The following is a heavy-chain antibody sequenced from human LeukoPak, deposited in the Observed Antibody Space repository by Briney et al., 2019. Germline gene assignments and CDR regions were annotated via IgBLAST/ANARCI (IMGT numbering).Heavy chain of an antibody. J-gene: IGHJ3*02. V-gene: IGHV1-18*01. D-gene: IGHD3-10*01. CDR2: ISAYNGNT. CDR3: ARDVGGFGELLFPDAFDI. CDR1: GYTFTSYG. Sequence: GASVKVSCKASGYTFTSYGISWVRQAPGQGLEWMGWISAYNGNTNYAQKLQGRVTMTTDTSTSTAYMELRSLRSDDTAVYYCARDVGGFGELLFPDAFDIWGQGTMATVSS.